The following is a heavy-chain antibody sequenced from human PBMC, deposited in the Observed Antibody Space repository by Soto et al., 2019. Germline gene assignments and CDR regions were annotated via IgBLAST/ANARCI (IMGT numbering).Heavy chain of an antibody. J-gene: IGHJ4*02. CDR3: ARRYCSGGSCYLDY. Sequence: PSETLSLTCAVSGGSISSGGYSWSWIRQPPGKGLEWIGYIYHSGSTYYKPSLKSRVTISVDRSKNQFSLKLSSVTAADTAVFFCARRYCSGGSCYLDYWGQGTLVTVSS. CDR2: IYHSGST. V-gene: IGHV4-30-2*01. D-gene: IGHD2-15*01. CDR1: GGSISSGGYS.